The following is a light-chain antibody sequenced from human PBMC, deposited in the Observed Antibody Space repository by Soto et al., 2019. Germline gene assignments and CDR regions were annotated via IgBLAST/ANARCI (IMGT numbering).Light chain of an antibody. Sequence: QSVLTQPPSVSAAPGQKVTISCSGSSSNIGNNYVSWYQQLPGKAPKLLIYDNSKRPSGIPDRFSGSKSGTSATLGITGLQTGDEADYYCGTWDSSLSAGVFGGGTKVTVL. CDR2: DNS. V-gene: IGLV1-51*01. J-gene: IGLJ2*01. CDR1: SSNIGNNY. CDR3: GTWDSSLSAGV.